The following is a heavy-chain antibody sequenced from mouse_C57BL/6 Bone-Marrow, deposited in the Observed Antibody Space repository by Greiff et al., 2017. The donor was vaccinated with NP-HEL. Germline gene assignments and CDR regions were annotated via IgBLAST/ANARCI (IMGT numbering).Heavy chain of an antibody. V-gene: IGHV3-6*01. CDR3: AGYRYFDV. Sequence: EVQVVESGPGLVKPSQSLSLTCSVTGYSITSGYYWNWIRQFPGNKLEWMGYISYDGSNNYNPSLKNRISITRDTSKNQFFLKLNSVTTEDTATYYCAGYRYFDVWGTGTTVTVSS. CDR2: ISYDGSN. CDR1: GYSITSGYY. J-gene: IGHJ1*03.